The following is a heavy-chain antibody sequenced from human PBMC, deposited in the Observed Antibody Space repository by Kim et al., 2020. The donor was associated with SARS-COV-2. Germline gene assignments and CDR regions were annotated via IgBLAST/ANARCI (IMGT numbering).Heavy chain of an antibody. J-gene: IGHJ4*02. V-gene: IGHV3-23*01. Sequence: GGSLRLSCVASGFSFGTFDMSWVCQAPGKGLKWVSVIKVPEDNTYDAESVKGRFTVFRDSASNTLYLRMNSLRADDTAVYYCVKGAWLDYWDPGTLVTVSS. CDR1: GFSFGTFD. CDR2: IKVPEDNT. CDR3: VKGAWLDY. D-gene: IGHD5-12*01.